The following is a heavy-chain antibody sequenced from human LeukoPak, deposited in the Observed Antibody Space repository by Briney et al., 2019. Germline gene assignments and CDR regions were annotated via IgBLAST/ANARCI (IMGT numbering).Heavy chain of an antibody. Sequence: GGSLRLSCAASGFTFSSYAMSWVRQAPGKGLEWVSAISGSGGSTYYADSVKGRFTISRDNSKNTLYLQMNSLRAEDTAVYYCAKSEGGGGYLRYFDWFPFCWGQGTLVTVSS. CDR3: AKSEGGGGYLRYFDWFPFC. V-gene: IGHV3-23*01. J-gene: IGHJ4*02. CDR1: GFTFSSYA. D-gene: IGHD3-9*01. CDR2: ISGSGGST.